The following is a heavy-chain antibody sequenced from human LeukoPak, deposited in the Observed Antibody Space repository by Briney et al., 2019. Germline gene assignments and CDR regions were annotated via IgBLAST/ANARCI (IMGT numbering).Heavy chain of an antibody. CDR1: GGSISSYY. CDR3: ARHSEGLWFGELWFDY. CDR2: IYYSGST. J-gene: IGHJ4*02. Sequence: SETLSLTCTVSGGSISSYYWSWIRQPPGKGLEWIGYIYYSGSTNYNPSLKSRVTISVDTSKNQFSLKLSSVTAADTAVYYCARHSEGLWFGELWFDYWGQGTLVTVSS. D-gene: IGHD3-10*01. V-gene: IGHV4-59*08.